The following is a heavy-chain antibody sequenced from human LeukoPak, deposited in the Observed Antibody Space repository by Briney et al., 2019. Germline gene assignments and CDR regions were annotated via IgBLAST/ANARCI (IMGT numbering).Heavy chain of an antibody. J-gene: IGHJ3*02. Sequence: GGSLRLSCAASGFTFSSYSMNWVRQAPGKGLEWVSYISSSSSTIYYADSVKGRFTISRDNAKNSLYLQMNSLRAEDTAVYYCARICSSTSCYRGLAFDIWGQGTMVTVSS. CDR1: GFTFSSYS. CDR2: ISSSSSTI. D-gene: IGHD2-2*01. CDR3: ARICSSTSCYRGLAFDI. V-gene: IGHV3-48*01.